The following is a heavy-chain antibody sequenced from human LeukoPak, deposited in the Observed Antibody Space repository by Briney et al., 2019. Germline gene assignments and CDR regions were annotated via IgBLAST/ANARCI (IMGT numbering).Heavy chain of an antibody. V-gene: IGHV3-48*01. Sequence: GGSLRLSCAASGFSFSYYSMNWVRQAPGRGLEWVSYISSSSSTKYYADSVKGRFTISRDTSKNTLYLQMNSLRAEDTAVYYCARDKDAPKLVYYGMDVWGQGTTVTVSS. CDR1: GFSFSYYS. D-gene: IGHD1-1*01. CDR2: ISSSSSTK. CDR3: ARDKDAPKLVYYGMDV. J-gene: IGHJ6*02.